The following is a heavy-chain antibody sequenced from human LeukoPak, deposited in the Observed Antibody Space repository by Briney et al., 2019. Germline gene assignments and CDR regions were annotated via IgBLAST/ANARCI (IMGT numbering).Heavy chain of an antibody. CDR1: GYSFTGYY. Sequence: ASVKVSCKASGYSFTGYYMHWVRQAPGQGLEGMGWINPDTGGTSYAQRFQGRVTMTRDTSISTGYMELRRLTSDDTAVYYCARGGEVCSSTSCYRGHEYWGQGTLVTVSS. V-gene: IGHV1-2*02. J-gene: IGHJ4*02. D-gene: IGHD2-2*01. CDR2: INPDTGGT. CDR3: ARGGEVCSSTSCYRGHEY.